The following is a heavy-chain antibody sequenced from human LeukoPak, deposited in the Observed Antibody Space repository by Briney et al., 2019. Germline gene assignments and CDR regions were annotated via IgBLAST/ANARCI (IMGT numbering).Heavy chain of an antibody. Sequence: GGSLRLSCAASGFTFSSYSMNWVRQAPGKGLEWVSSISSSSSYIYYADSVKGRFTISRDNAKKSLYLQMNSLRAEGTAVYYCARANDNYYYYYMDVWGKGTTVTISS. J-gene: IGHJ6*03. CDR3: ARANDNYYYYYMDV. CDR1: GFTFSSYS. V-gene: IGHV3-21*01. D-gene: IGHD3-9*01. CDR2: ISSSSSYI.